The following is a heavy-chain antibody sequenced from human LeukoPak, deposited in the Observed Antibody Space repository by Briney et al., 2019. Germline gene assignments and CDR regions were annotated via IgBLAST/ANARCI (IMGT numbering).Heavy chain of an antibody. V-gene: IGHV4-30-2*01. Sequence: SQTLSLTCTVSGGSISSGGYYWSWIRQPPGKGLEWIGYIYHSGSTYYNPSLKSRVTISVDRSKNQFSLKLSSVTAADTAVYYCARGRGITMVREFDPWGQGTLVTVSS. J-gene: IGHJ5*02. D-gene: IGHD3-10*01. CDR1: GGSISSGGYY. CDR3: ARGRGITMVREFDP. CDR2: IYHSGST.